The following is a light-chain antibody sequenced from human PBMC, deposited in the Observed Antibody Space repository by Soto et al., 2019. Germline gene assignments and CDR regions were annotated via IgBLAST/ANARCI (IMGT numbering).Light chain of an antibody. Sequence: QPVLTQPPSASGTPGQSVTISCSGSSSNIGSNSVNWYQQLPGTAPKLVIYINNQRPSGVPDRFSGSKSGTSASLAISGLHSEDEADYYCAAWDASLNGVVFGGGTKLTVL. J-gene: IGLJ2*01. CDR1: SSNIGSNS. V-gene: IGLV1-44*01. CDR3: AAWDASLNGVV. CDR2: INN.